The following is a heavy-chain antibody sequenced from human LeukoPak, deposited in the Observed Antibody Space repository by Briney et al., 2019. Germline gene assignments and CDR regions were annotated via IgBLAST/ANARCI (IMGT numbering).Heavy chain of an antibody. Sequence: PSETLSLTCTVSGGSIINYYWSWIRQPPGKGLECIGYIYYSGSGSTNYNPSLKSRVTISVDTSKNQFSLKLSSVTAADTAVYYCARVGQNIAAASYWYFDLWGRGTLVTVSS. CDR1: GGSIINYY. J-gene: IGHJ2*01. CDR3: ARVGQNIAAASYWYFDL. V-gene: IGHV4-59*01. D-gene: IGHD6-13*01. CDR2: IYYSGSGST.